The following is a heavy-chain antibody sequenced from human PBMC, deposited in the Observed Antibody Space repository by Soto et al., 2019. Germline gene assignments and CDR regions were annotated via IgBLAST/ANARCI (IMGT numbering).Heavy chain of an antibody. V-gene: IGHV1-8*01. D-gene: IGHD5-12*01. CDR2: MNPNSGNT. Sequence: VKVSCKASGYTFTSYDINWVRQATGQGLEWMGWMNPNSGNTGYAQKFQGRVTMTRNTSINTAYMELSSLRSEDTAVYYCARVPRRYSGYDFDYWGQGTLVTVSS. CDR1: GYTFTSYD. CDR3: ARVPRRYSGYDFDY. J-gene: IGHJ4*02.